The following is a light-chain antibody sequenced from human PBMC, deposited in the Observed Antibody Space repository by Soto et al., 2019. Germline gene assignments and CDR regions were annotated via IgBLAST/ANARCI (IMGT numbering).Light chain of an antibody. CDR2: DAS. CDR1: QSVFNY. Sequence: DTVLTQSPATLSLSPGERAALSCRASQSVFNYLGWYQHKPGQAPRLLIYDASNRANGIPARFSGSGSGTDFTLTISSLEPEESAVYYCQQRSTWPPAFGQGTKLEI. CDR3: QQRSTWPPA. V-gene: IGKV3-11*01. J-gene: IGKJ2*01.